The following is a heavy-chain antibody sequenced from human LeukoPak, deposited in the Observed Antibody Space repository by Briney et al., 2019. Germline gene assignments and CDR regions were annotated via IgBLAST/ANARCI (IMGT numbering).Heavy chain of an antibody. CDR2: VDPEDGET. V-gene: IGHV1-69-2*01. Sequence: ASVKVSCKVSGYTFTDYYMHWVQQPPGKGLEWMGLVDPEDGETIYAEKFQDRVTITADTSTDTAYMELSSLRSEDTAVYYCATDKAVRAVTTGTDYWGQGTLVTVSS. CDR1: GYTFTDYY. D-gene: IGHD4-11*01. CDR3: ATDKAVRAVTTGTDY. J-gene: IGHJ4*02.